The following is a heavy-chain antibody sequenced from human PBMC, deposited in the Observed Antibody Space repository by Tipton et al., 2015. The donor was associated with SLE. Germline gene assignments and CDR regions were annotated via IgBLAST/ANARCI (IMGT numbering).Heavy chain of an antibody. D-gene: IGHD6-6*01. J-gene: IGHJ4*02. CDR3: VRDARYFDF. CDR2: IKQDGTEK. V-gene: IGHV3-7*01. Sequence: SLRLSCAVSGFMFSSSWMTWVRQAPGKGLEGVGNIKQDGTEKHYAGSVKGRFTISRDNAKNSVYLEMKSLTDEDTAVYYCVRDARYFDFWGRGLLVTVSS. CDR1: GFMFSSSW.